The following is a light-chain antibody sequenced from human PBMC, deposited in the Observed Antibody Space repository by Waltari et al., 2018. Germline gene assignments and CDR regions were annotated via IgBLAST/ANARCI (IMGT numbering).Light chain of an antibody. J-gene: IGKJ1*01. CDR1: QSISSY. V-gene: IGKV1-39*01. Sequence: DIQMTQSPSSLSASVGDRVTITCRASQSISSYLNWYQQKPGKAPKLLIYTASSLQVGVPSRFSGSGSGTAFILTISSLQPEDLATYYCQQSYSTPWTFGQGTKVEIK. CDR2: TAS. CDR3: QQSYSTPWT.